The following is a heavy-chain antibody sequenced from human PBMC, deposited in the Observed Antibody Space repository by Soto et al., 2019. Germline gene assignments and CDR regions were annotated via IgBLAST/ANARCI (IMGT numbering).Heavy chain of an antibody. V-gene: IGHV5-51*01. D-gene: IGHD2-15*01. CDR3: ARGWDSVVTPRGDAFDI. Sequence: ECVKISCKGAGYSCTSYWIGWVGQIPGKGLEWMGIIYPGDSDTRYSPSFQGQVTISADKSISTAYLQWSSLKASDTAMYYCARGWDSVVTPRGDAFDIWGQGTMVTVS. J-gene: IGHJ3*02. CDR2: IYPGDSDT. CDR1: GYSCTSYW.